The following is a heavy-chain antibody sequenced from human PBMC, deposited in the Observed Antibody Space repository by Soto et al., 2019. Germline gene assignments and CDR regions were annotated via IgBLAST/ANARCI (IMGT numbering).Heavy chain of an antibody. CDR3: ARGREFGGNSDAVEV. D-gene: IGHD2-15*01. V-gene: IGHV1-69*14. J-gene: IGHJ3*01. CDR2: TLPFFGTA. CDR1: GGSLRREA. Sequence: QVQLGQSGAEVKKPGSSVKVSCKDAGGSLRREAINWLLQAPGQGTEWLGNTLPFFGTADYAQKFQGRITVTADMTAPTVYMELNRLSGADTAVYYWARGREFGGNSDAVEVWGQGTTVIVSS.